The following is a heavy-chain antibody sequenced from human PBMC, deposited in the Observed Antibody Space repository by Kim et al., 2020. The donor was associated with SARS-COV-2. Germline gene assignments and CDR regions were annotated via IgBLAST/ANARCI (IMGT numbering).Heavy chain of an antibody. D-gene: IGHD3-22*01. V-gene: IGHV4-31*03. CDR1: GGSISSGGYY. CDR3: ARARVTMIVVVQAFDI. Sequence: SETLSLTCTVSGGSISSGGYYWSWIRQHPGKGLEWIGYIYYSGSTYYNPSLKSRVTISVDTSKNQFSLKLSSVTAADTAVYYCARARVTMIVVVQAFDIWGQATMSPSLQ. CDR2: IYYSGST. J-gene: IGHJ3*02.